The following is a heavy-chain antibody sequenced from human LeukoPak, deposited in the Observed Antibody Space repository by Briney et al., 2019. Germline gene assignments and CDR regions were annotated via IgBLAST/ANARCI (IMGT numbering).Heavy chain of an antibody. CDR1: DFTFSDSA. CDR2: IRSKANGYAT. CDR3: ARLRSDTTGGYYYFMDV. D-gene: IGHD1-1*01. Sequence: GGSLRLSCAASDFTFSDSAIHWVRQAPGKGLEWVGRIRSKANGYATSYGASAKGRLTISRDDSKNTADLQMNDLRTEDTAVYYCARLRSDTTGGYYYFMDVWGKGTTVIVSS. J-gene: IGHJ6*03. V-gene: IGHV3-73*01.